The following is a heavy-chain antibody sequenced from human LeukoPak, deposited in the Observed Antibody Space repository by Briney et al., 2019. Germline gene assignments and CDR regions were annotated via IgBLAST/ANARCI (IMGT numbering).Heavy chain of an antibody. CDR2: ISSSSSYI. D-gene: IGHD5-12*01. Sequence: PGGSLRLSCAASGFTFSGYAMSWVRQAPGKGLEWVSSISSSSSYIYYADSVRGRFTISRDNAKNSVYLQMNSLRAEDTAVYYCTTKVIRGNSGDDYDDWGQGTLVTVSS. J-gene: IGHJ4*02. V-gene: IGHV3-21*04. CDR3: TTKVIRGNSGDDYDD. CDR1: GFTFSGYA.